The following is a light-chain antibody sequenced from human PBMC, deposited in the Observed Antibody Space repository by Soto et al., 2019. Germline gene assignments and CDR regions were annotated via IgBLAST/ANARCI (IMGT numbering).Light chain of an antibody. CDR3: QQSYSTPYT. V-gene: IGKV3-20*01. CDR1: QSVSTSN. CDR2: GAS. J-gene: IGKJ2*01. Sequence: IVLTQSPGTLSSSPGERATLSCRASQSVSTSNLAWYQQRPGQAPRLLIYGASRRATGIPDRFSGSGSGTDFTLTISSLQPEDFATYYCQQSYSTPYTFGQGTKVDIK.